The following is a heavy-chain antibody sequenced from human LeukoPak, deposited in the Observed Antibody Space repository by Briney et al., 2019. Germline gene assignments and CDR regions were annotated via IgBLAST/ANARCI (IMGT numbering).Heavy chain of an antibody. V-gene: IGHV4-61*02. Sequence: SETLSLTCTVSGGSISSGSYYWSWIRQPAGKGLEWIGRIYTSGSTNYNPSLKSRVTISVDTSKNQFSLKLSSVTAADTAVYYCARGYGDYRPLDYWGQGTPVTVSS. D-gene: IGHD4-17*01. CDR2: IYTSGST. CDR3: ARGYGDYRPLDY. CDR1: GGSISSGSYY. J-gene: IGHJ4*02.